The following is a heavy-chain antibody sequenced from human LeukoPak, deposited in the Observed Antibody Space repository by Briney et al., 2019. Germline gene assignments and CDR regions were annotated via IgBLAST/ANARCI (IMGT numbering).Heavy chain of an antibody. CDR3: AREHGSTYCYYYGMDV. J-gene: IGHJ6*02. CDR1: GGSISSYY. D-gene: IGHD3-10*01. Sequence: PSETLSLTCTVSGGSISSYYWSWIRQPAGKGLEWIGRIYTSGSTNYNPSLKSRVTMSVDTSKNQFSLKLSSVTAADTAVYYCAREHGSTYCYYYGMDVWGQGTTVTVSS. V-gene: IGHV4-4*07. CDR2: IYTSGST.